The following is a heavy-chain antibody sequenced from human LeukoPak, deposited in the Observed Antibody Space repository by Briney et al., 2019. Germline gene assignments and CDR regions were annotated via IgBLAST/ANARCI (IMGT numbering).Heavy chain of an antibody. D-gene: IGHD2-2*02. V-gene: IGHV4-38-2*02. CDR3: ASPWWSWSSTPCFTGAFDV. CDR2: VYHSGDT. J-gene: IGHJ3*01. Sequence: PSETLSLTCTISGYSITSGYYWGWIRQPPGKGLECMGSVYHSGDTYYNPSLKSRVTISVDTSENQFSVKLTSVTAADTALYFCASPWWSWSSTPCFTGAFDVRGPGTVVTVSS. CDR1: GYSITSGYY.